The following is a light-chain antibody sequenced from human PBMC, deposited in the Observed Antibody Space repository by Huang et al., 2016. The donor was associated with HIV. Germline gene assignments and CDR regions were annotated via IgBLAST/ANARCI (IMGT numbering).Light chain of an antibody. CDR2: RSS. J-gene: IGKJ1*01. CDR3: QQYDSNSRET. V-gene: IGKV1-5*03. Sequence: DIQMTQSPSTLSASVGDRVTMTCRASQGINSNLDWYQQKPGHAPNLLIYRSSVLEFGVPSRFRGSGSGTDFTLTISDLQPDDFATYYCQQYDSNSRETFGQGTKVDIK. CDR1: QGINSN.